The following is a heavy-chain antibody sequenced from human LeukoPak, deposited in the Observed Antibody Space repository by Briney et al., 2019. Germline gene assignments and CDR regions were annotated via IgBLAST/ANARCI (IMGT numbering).Heavy chain of an antibody. CDR1: GGSINSYY. D-gene: IGHD6-19*01. J-gene: IGHJ4*02. V-gene: IGHV4-59*08. Sequence: PSETLSLTCTVSGGSINSYYWSWIRQPPGKGLEWIGHMYYSGGTNYNPSLKSRVTISVDTSKNQFSLKLSSVTAADTAVYYCVRGSGWYFYWGQGTLVTVSS. CDR2: MYYSGGT. CDR3: VRGSGWYFY.